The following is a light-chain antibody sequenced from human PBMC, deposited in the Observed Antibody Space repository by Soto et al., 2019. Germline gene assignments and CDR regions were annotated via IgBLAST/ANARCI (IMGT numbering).Light chain of an antibody. CDR1: SSDVGGYNY. CDR2: DVS. J-gene: IGLJ2*01. CDR3: GSYTSSSTQV. Sequence: QSALTQPASVSGSPGQSITISCTETSSDVGGYNYVSWYQQHPGKAPKLMIYDVSNRPSGVSNRFSGSKSGNTASLTISGLQAEDEADYYCGSYTSSSTQVFGGGTKLTVL. V-gene: IGLV2-14*01.